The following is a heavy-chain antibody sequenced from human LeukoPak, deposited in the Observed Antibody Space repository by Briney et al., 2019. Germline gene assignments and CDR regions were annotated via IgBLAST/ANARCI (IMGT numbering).Heavy chain of an antibody. CDR2: IYYSGST. V-gene: IGHV4-59*11. Sequence: PSETLSLTCTVSGGSISSHYWSWIRQPPGKGLEWIGYIYYSGSTNYNPSLKSRVTISVDTSKNQFSLKLSSVTAADTAVYYCARAARLSYYYYYYMDVWGKGTTVTVSS. CDR1: GGSISSHY. CDR3: ARAARLSYYYYYYMDV. D-gene: IGHD3-16*01. J-gene: IGHJ6*03.